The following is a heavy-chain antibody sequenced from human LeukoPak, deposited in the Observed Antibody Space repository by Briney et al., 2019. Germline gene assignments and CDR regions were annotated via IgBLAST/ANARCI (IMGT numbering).Heavy chain of an antibody. CDR1: GGSISTIGYS. J-gene: IGHJ4*02. V-gene: IGHV4-30-2*01. CDR2: IFPTGST. CDR3: ARMAGRTLAH. D-gene: IGHD1-7*01. Sequence: SQTLSLTCAVSGGSISTIGYSWSWIRRPPGKGLEWIGYIFPTGSTSYSLSLKSRVTISLDRSKNLFSMTLNSVTAADTAVYYCARMAGRTLAHWGQGTLVTVSS.